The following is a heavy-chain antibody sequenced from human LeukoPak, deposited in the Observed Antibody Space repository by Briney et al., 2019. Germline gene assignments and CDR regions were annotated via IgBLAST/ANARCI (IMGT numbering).Heavy chain of an antibody. CDR1: GGSMSSGDYY. D-gene: IGHD3-22*01. CDR2: IYYSGST. V-gene: IGHV4-30-4*01. J-gene: IGHJ6*02. Sequence: AQTLTLPCTVSGGSMSSGDYYWRWIRQPPGKGLEWLGYIYYSGSTYYNPSLKSRVIISVDTSKNQFSMKLSSVTAADTAVYYCAGGYYDSSGYRERGFGDYYYYGMDVWRQGTTVTVSS. CDR3: AGGYYDSSGYRERGFGDYYYYGMDV.